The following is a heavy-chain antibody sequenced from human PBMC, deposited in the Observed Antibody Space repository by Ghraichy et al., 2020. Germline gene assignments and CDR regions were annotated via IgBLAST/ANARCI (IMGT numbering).Heavy chain of an antibody. D-gene: IGHD2-15*01. CDR1: GGSFISTSYY. J-gene: IGHJ5*01. CDR2: NYYGGST. V-gene: IGHV4-39*02. Sequence: SETLSLTCTASGGSFISTSYYWGWIRQGPGKGLGCIVTNYYGGSTYYNPSPKNQVTISVDTSKNHSSLKLSTVTTADTAVYYCARMGGSDSWGQGTLVTVPS. CDR3: ARMGGSDS.